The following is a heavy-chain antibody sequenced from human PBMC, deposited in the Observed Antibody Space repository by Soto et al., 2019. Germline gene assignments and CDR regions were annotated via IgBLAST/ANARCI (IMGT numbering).Heavy chain of an antibody. D-gene: IGHD6-6*01. Sequence: ASVKVSCKASGYTFTGYYMHWVRQAPGQGLEWMGWINPNSGGTNYAQKFQGWVTMTRDTSISTAYMELSRLRSDDTAVYYCARGVEYSSSANNLFDPWGQGTLVTVS. V-gene: IGHV1-2*04. CDR2: INPNSGGT. J-gene: IGHJ5*02. CDR1: GYTFTGYY. CDR3: ARGVEYSSSANNLFDP.